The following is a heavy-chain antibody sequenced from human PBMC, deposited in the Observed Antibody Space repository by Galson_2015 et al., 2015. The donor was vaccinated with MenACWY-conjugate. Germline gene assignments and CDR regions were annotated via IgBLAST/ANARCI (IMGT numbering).Heavy chain of an antibody. D-gene: IGHD6-13*01. CDR1: GFAFSGYW. CDR2: IKSDGTVT. V-gene: IGHV3-74*03. J-gene: IGHJ4*02. CDR3: TRDSSYSNDY. Sequence: SLRLSCAASGFAFSGYWMNWVRHVPGKGLVWVSHIKSDGTVTTYADSVKGRFTISRDNAKNTLYLQMNGLRAEDTAVYYCTRDSSYSNDYWGQGTLVAVSS.